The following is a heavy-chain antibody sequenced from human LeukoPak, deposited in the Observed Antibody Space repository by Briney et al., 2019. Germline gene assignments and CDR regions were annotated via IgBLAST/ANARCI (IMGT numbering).Heavy chain of an antibody. V-gene: IGHV3-21*01. CDR3: ARPLKYYYGSETYFWFDP. CDR2: ITSSSTYT. J-gene: IGHJ5*02. CDR1: GFSFSTYN. D-gene: IGHD3-10*01. Sequence: GGSLRLSCAASGFSFSTYNMNWVRQAPGKGLEWVSSITSSSTYTFYADSVKGRFTISRDNARNSLYLQMNSLRAEDAAVYYCARPLKYYYGSETYFWFDPWGQGTLATVSS.